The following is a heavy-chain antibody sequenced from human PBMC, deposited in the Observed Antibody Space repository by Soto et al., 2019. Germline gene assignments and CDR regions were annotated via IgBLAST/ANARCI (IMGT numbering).Heavy chain of an antibody. V-gene: IGHV4-59*08. CDR1: GGSISSYY. CDR3: ARHGNYGDYDFDY. CDR2: IYYSVST. D-gene: IGHD4-17*01. Sequence: PSETLSLTCTVSGGSISSYYWSWIRQPPGKGLEWIGYIYYSVSTNYNPSLKSRVTISVDTSKNQFSLKLSSVTAADTAVYYCARHGNYGDYDFDYWGQGTLVTVSS. J-gene: IGHJ4*02.